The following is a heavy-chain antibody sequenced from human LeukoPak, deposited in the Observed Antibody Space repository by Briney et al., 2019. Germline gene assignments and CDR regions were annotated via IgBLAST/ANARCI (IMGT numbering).Heavy chain of an antibody. J-gene: IGHJ5*02. V-gene: IGHV1-69*06. D-gene: IGHD6-13*01. CDR3: ATSSSWYANWFDP. CDR2: IIPIFGTA. Sequence: SVKVSSKTSGYTSTGDYMHWVRQAPGHGLEWMGGIIPIFGTANYAQKFQGRVTITADKSTSTAYMELSSLRSEDTAVYYCATSSSWYANWFDPWGQGTLVTVSS. CDR1: GYTSTGDY.